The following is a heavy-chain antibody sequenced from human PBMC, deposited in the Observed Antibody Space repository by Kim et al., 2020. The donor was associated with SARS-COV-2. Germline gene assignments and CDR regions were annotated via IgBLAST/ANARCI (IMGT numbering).Heavy chain of an antibody. D-gene: IGHD6-13*01. CDR1: GYTFTSYG. V-gene: IGHV1-18*04. Sequence: ASVKVSCKASGYTFTSYGISWVRQAPGQGLEWMGWISAYNGNTNYAQKLQGRVTMTTDTSTSTAYMELRSLRSDDTAVYYCARDSRLIAAAPNRAFDYWGQGTLVTVSS. J-gene: IGHJ4*02. CDR3: ARDSRLIAAAPNRAFDY. CDR2: ISAYNGNT.